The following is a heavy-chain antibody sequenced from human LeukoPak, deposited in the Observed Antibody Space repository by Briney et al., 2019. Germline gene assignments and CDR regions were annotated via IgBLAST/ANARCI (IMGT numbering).Heavy chain of an antibody. CDR1: GGSVTTTNW. Sequence: SGTLSLTCGVSGGSVTTTNWWTWVRQPPGKGLEWIGEVHLNGRTHYNPSLESRLTMSVDLSENHISLKLTSVTAADTAVYYCSRENGAFSPFGYWGQGYLVTVLS. CDR2: VHLNGRT. J-gene: IGHJ4*02. D-gene: IGHD2-8*01. V-gene: IGHV4-4*02. CDR3: SRENGAFSPFGY.